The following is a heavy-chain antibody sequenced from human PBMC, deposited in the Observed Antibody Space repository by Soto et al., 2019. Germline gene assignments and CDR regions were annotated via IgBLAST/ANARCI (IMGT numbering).Heavy chain of an antibody. V-gene: IGHV3-9*01. CDR1: GFSFDDYA. Sequence: GGPLRLSFAASGFSFDDYAMHWVLQAPGKXLXXVSGISWNSGTIGYADSVEGRFTIYRDKAKNSLYLQMNSLRAEETAVYYCARDQLYYNDISGRHLNAFDVWGQGTMVTVSS. CDR2: ISWNSGTI. J-gene: IGHJ3*01. CDR3: ARDQLYYNDISGRHLNAFDV. D-gene: IGHD3-22*01.